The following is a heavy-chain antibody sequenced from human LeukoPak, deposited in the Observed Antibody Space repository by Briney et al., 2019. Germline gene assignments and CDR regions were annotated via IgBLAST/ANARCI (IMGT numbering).Heavy chain of an antibody. V-gene: IGHV3-30*04. Sequence: GGSLRLSCAASGFTFSSYAMHWVRQAPGKGLEWVAVISYDGSNKYYADSVKGRFTISRDNSKNTLYLQMNSLRAEDTAVYYCAKDRARTVVMARPYFDYWGQGTLVTVSS. J-gene: IGHJ4*02. CDR1: GFTFSSYA. D-gene: IGHD2-15*01. CDR2: ISYDGSNK. CDR3: AKDRARTVVMARPYFDY.